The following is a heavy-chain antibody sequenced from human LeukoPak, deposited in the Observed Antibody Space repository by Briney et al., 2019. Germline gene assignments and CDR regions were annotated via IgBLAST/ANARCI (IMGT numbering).Heavy chain of an antibody. J-gene: IGHJ4*02. Sequence: GASVKVSCKASGYTFSSYGTTWVRQAPGQGLEWMGWISAYNGNTVYAQRFQGRVSMTTDTSTNTAYMEVRSLTSDDTAIYYCARAKRSTVTTLDYWGQGTLVTVSS. CDR3: ARAKRSTVTTLDY. D-gene: IGHD4-17*01. CDR2: ISAYNGNT. V-gene: IGHV1-18*01. CDR1: GYTFSSYG.